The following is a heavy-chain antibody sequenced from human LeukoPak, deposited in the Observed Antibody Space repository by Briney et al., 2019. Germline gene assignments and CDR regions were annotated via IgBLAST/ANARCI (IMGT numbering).Heavy chain of an antibody. Sequence: GGSLRLSCAASGFTFSSYAMHWVRQAPGKGLEWVAVISYDGSDKYYADSVKGRFTISRDNSKNTLYLQMNSLRAEDTAVYYRARLASNVGVAITDFDYWGQGTLVTVSS. J-gene: IGHJ4*02. CDR2: ISYDGSDK. V-gene: IGHV3-30*01. CDR1: GFTFSSYA. D-gene: IGHD3-3*01. CDR3: ARLASNVGVAITDFDY.